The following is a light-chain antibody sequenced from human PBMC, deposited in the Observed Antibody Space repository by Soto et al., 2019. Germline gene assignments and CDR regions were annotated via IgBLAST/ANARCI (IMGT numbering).Light chain of an antibody. CDR3: SSYAGSPYYV. CDR1: SSDVGGYNY. Sequence: QSALNQPPSASGSLGQSVTISCTGTSSDVGGYNYVSWYQQHPAKAPKLLIYEVNQRPSGVPDRFSGSKSGNTASLTVSGLQAEDEADYYCSSYAGSPYYVFGTGTKLTVL. J-gene: IGLJ1*01. V-gene: IGLV2-8*01. CDR2: EVN.